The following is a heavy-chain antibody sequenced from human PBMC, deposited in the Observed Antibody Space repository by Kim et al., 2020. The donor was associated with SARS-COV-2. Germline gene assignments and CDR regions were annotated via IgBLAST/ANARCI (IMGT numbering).Heavy chain of an antibody. J-gene: IGHJ4*02. CDR2: INPNSGGT. CDR3: ARVLGGVATAVDY. D-gene: IGHD6-13*01. CDR1: GYTFTGYY. Sequence: ASVKVSCKASGYTFTGYYMHWVRQAPGQGLEWMGRINPNSGGTNYAQKFQGRVTMTRDTSISTAYMELSRLRSDDTAVYYCARVLGGVATAVDYWGQGTLVTVSS. V-gene: IGHV1-2*06.